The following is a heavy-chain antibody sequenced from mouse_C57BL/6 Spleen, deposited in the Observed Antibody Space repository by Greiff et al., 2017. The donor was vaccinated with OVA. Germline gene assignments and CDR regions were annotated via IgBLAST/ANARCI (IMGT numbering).Heavy chain of an antibody. J-gene: IGHJ3*01. D-gene: IGHD2-1*01. CDR2: IDPSDSET. CDR1: GYTFTSYW. CDR3: ARSEDGNLFAY. Sequence: VQLQQPGAELVRPGSSVKLSCKASGYTFTSYWMHWVKQRPIQGLEWIGNIDPSDSETHYNQKFKDKATLTVDKSSSTAYMQLSSLTSEDSAVYYCARSEDGNLFAYWGQGTLVTVSA. V-gene: IGHV1-52*01.